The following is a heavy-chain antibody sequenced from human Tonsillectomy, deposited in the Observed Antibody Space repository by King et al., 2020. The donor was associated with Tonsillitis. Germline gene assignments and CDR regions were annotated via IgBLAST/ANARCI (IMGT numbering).Heavy chain of an antibody. CDR3: ARQIFGAGGKRYMDV. D-gene: IGHD4-23*01. CDR2: IFPGDSET. Sequence: VQLVESGAEVKKPGESLKISCQVSGYDFADYWIGWVRQLAGKRLEWMGLIFPGDSETSYSPSFQGQVTISADKSISTAYLQWSSLKASDTDIYYCARQIFGAGGKRYMDVWGRGTTVTVSS. V-gene: IGHV5-51*01. CDR1: GYDFADYW. J-gene: IGHJ6*03.